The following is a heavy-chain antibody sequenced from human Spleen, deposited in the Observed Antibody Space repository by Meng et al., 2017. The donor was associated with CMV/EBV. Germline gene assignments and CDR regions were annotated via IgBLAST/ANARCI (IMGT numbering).Heavy chain of an antibody. CDR1: GGTFSNYG. V-gene: IGHV1-69*05. D-gene: IGHD1-1*01. Sequence: SGGTFSNYGVNWVRQAPGQGLEWMGGIIPIFGTANYAQKFQGRVTITTDESTTTAYMELSSLRSDDTAVYYCAREGVVGTTIYFDYWGQGTLVTVSS. J-gene: IGHJ4*02. CDR3: AREGVVGTTIYFDY. CDR2: IIPIFGTA.